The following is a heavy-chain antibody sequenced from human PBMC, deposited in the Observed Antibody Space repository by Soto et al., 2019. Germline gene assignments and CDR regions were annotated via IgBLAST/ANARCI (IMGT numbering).Heavy chain of an antibody. CDR1: GFTFSSYS. CDR3: ARDSGIGGSFDY. Sequence: AGGSLRLSCAASGFTFSSYSMHWVRQAPGKGLEWVAVLWYDGSQRYYGDSVKGRFTISRDSSKNILYLQMNSLRAEDTALYYCARDSGIGGSFDYWGQGTLVTVSS. D-gene: IGHD1-26*01. V-gene: IGHV3-33*01. J-gene: IGHJ4*02. CDR2: LWYDGSQR.